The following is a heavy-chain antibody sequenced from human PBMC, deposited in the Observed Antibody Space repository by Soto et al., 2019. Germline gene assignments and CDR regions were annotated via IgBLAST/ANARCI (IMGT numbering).Heavy chain of an antibody. CDR3: ARTRGSSSSGPWFDP. J-gene: IGHJ5*02. CDR1: GFSLSTSGMR. D-gene: IGHD6-6*01. V-gene: IGHV2-70*04. Sequence: SGPALVNHXQTLTLTCTFSGFSLSTSGMRVSWIRQPPGKALEWLARIDWDDDKFYSTSLKTRLTISKDTSKNQVVLTMTNMDPVDTATYYCARTRGSSSSGPWFDPWGQGTLVTVSS. CDR2: IDWDDDK.